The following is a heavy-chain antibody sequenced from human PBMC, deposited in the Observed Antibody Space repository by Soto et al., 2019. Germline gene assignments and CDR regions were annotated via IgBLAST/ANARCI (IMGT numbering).Heavy chain of an antibody. CDR3: ARQAYSYGYSFDY. Sequence: SETLSLTCTVSGGSISSSSYYWGWIRQPPGKGLEWIGSIYYSGSTYYKPSLKSRVTISVDTSKNQFSLKLSSVTAADKAVYYCARQAYSYGYSFDYWGQGTLVTVSS. D-gene: IGHD5-18*01. V-gene: IGHV4-39*01. CDR1: GGSISSSSYY. J-gene: IGHJ4*02. CDR2: IYYSGST.